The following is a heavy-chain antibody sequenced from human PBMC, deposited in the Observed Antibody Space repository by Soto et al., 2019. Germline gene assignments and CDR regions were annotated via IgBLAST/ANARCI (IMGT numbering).Heavy chain of an antibody. J-gene: IGHJ4*02. D-gene: IGHD5-18*01. CDR2: INAGNGNT. CDR1: GYAFTSYA. V-gene: IGHV1-3*01. CDR3: ARESGYSYGYFDY. Sequence: ASVKVSCKASGYAFTSYAMHWVRQAPGQGLEWMGWINAGNGNTKYSQKFQGRVTITRDTSASTAYMELSSLRSEDTAVYYCARESGYSYGYFDYWGQGTLVTVSS.